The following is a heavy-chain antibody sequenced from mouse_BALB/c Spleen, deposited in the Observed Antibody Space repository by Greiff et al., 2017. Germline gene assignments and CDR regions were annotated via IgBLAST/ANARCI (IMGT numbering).Heavy chain of an antibody. Sequence: VQLQQPGAELVKPGAPVKLSCKASGYTFTSYWMNWVKQRPGRGLEWIGRIDPSDSETHYNQKFKDKATLTVDKSSSTAYIQLSSLTSEDSAVYYCARRLRYYYAMDYWGQGTSVTVSS. CDR2: IDPSDSET. V-gene: IGHV1-69*02. D-gene: IGHD2-4*01. CDR3: ARRLRYYYAMDY. J-gene: IGHJ4*01. CDR1: GYTFTSYW.